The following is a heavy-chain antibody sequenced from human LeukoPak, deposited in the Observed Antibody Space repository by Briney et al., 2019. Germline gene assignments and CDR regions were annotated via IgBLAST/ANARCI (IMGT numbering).Heavy chain of an antibody. D-gene: IGHD3-16*01. CDR3: ANRVAQHDS. CDR1: GFSLSSYG. CDR2: IPSSGPIT. Sequence: GGSLRLSCAASGFSLSSYGIHWVRQAPGKGLEWVAGIPSSGPITYYADSVKGRFTISRDNSKNTLYLQMNSLTAEDTGVYYCANRVAQHDSWGQGTLVTVSS. J-gene: IGHJ5*02. V-gene: IGHV3-NL1*01.